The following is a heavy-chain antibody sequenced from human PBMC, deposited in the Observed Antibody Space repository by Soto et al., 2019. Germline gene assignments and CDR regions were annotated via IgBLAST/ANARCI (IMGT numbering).Heavy chain of an antibody. V-gene: IGHV3-21*06. J-gene: IGHJ5*02. D-gene: IGHD6-13*01. CDR2: TSSSSGYI. CDR1: GFMFSSYS. Sequence: ESGGGLVKPGGSLRLSCAGSGFMFSSYSMNWVRQAPGKGLEWVSSTSSSSGYIYYADSVKGRFTLSRDNAKNSLYLQINTLRAGDTAGYYCARGGAAAATLGGFTWCDPWGQGALVTVSS. CDR3: ARGGAAAATLGGFTWCDP.